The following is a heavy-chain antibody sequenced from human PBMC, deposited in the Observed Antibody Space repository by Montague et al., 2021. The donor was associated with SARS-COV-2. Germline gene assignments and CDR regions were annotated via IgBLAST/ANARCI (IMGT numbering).Heavy chain of an antibody. CDR1: GFTFSSYG. CDR3: AGSQGITGTTHYYYGMDV. J-gene: IGHJ6*02. D-gene: IGHD1-7*01. V-gene: IGHV3-13*04. CDR2: IGTAGDT. Sequence: SLRLSCAASGFTFSSYGMHWVRQATGRGLEWVSAIGTAGDTYYPGSVKGRFTISRENAKNSLYLQMNSLRAGDTAVYYCAGSQGITGTTHYYYGMDVWGQGTTVTVSS.